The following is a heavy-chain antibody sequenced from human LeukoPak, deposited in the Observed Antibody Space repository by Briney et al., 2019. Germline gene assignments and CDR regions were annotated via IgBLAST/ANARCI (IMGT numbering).Heavy chain of an antibody. V-gene: IGHV1-69*05. Sequence: SVKVSCKASGGTFSSYAISWVRQAPGQGLEWMGRIIPIFGTANYAQRFQGRVTITTDEYTSTASMELSSLRSEDTAVYYCEPAYVWGSYRWSPWGQGTLVTVSS. D-gene: IGHD3-16*02. CDR3: EPAYVWGSYRWSP. CDR1: GGTFSSYA. J-gene: IGHJ5*02. CDR2: IIPIFGTA.